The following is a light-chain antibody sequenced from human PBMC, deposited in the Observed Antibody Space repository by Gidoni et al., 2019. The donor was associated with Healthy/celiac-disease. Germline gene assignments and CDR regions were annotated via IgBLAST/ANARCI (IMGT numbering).Light chain of an antibody. V-gene: IGKV1-39*01. CDR3: QQSYSTPCS. J-gene: IGKJ2*04. Sequence: DIQMTQSPSSLSASVGDRVTIPCRASPSISSYLNWYQQKPGKAPKLLIYAASSLQSGVPSRFSGSGSGTDFTLTISSLQPEDFATYYCQQSYSTPCSFGQGTKLEIK. CDR2: AAS. CDR1: PSISSY.